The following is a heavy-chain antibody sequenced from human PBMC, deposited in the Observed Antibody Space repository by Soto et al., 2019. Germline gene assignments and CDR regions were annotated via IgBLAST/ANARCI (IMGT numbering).Heavy chain of an antibody. J-gene: IGHJ3*02. CDR1: GFTFSSYG. V-gene: IGHV3-33*01. Sequence: PGGSLRLSCAASGFTFSSYGMHWVRQAPGKGLGWVAVIWYDGSNKYYADSVKGRFTISRDNSKNTLYLQMNSLRAEDTAVYYCARGVTYYYDSSGALDAFDIWGQGTIVTVSS. CDR3: ARGVTYYYDSSGALDAFDI. D-gene: IGHD3-22*01. CDR2: IWYDGSNK.